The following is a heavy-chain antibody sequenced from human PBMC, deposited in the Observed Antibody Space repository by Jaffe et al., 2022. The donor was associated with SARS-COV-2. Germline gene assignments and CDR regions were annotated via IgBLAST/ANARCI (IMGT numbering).Heavy chain of an antibody. CDR1: GYTFTSYD. CDR3: AVPYYDFWSGVIGYGMDV. Sequence: QVQLVQSGAEVKKPGASVKVSCKASGYTFTSYDINWVRQATGQGLEWMGWMNPNSGNTGYAQKFQGRVTMTRNTSISTAYMELSSLRSEDTAVYYCAVPYYDFWSGVIGYGMDVWGQGTTVTVSS. D-gene: IGHD3-3*01. V-gene: IGHV1-8*01. CDR2: MNPNSGNT. J-gene: IGHJ6*02.